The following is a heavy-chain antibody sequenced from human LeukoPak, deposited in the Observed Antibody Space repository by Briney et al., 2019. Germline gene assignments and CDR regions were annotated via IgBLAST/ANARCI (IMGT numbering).Heavy chain of an antibody. D-gene: IGHD3-22*01. J-gene: IGHJ1*01. CDR1: GYSFSSFG. Sequence: ASVKVSCKASGYSFSSFGISWLRQAPGQGLEWMGWISANNGYTKYAQKFQGRVTMTTDTSTRTAYMELRSLRSDDTAVYYCASSLGYYYDSSGYYLGYFQHWGQGTLVTVSS. CDR3: ASSLGYYYDSSGYYLGYFQH. V-gene: IGHV1-18*01. CDR2: ISANNGYT.